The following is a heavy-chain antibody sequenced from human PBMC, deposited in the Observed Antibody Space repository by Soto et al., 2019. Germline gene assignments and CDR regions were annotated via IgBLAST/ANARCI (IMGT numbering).Heavy chain of an antibody. D-gene: IGHD1-26*01. CDR3: ARVVGATALYYYGMDV. Sequence: ASAKVTCKASGYTFTSNGIRWVRQYTGQGLEWMGWISAYNGNTNYAQKLQGRVTMTTDTSTSTAYMELRSLRSDDTAVYYCARVVGATALYYYGMDVWGQGTTVTVSS. V-gene: IGHV1-18*01. CDR1: GYTFTSNG. J-gene: IGHJ6*02. CDR2: ISAYNGNT.